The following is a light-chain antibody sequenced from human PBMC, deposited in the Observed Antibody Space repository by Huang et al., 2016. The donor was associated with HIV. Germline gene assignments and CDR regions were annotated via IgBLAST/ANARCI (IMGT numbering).Light chain of an antibody. V-gene: IGKV3-15*01. CDR3: QQYNNWPRT. CDR2: GAS. Sequence: EIVMTQSPATLSVSPGERATLSCRASHSVSSNLAWYQQKPGQAPRLLSYGASTRATGIPARFSGSGSGTEFTLTNSSLQSEDFAVYYCQQYNNWPRTFGGGTKVEIK. CDR1: HSVSSN. J-gene: IGKJ4*01.